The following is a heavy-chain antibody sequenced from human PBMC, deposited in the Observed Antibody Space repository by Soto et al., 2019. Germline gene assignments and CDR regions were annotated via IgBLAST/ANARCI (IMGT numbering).Heavy chain of an antibody. Sequence: EMQLVASGGGLVQPGGSLRLSCEASGFSMSGYSMCWVRQSAGKGLEWLAYITVVTGNTRYADSVKGRFTISADRGRNSVFLQLNSLRDEDTAVYYCLRDRDLGGDMAHGDLWGQGSLVTVSS. CDR2: ITVVTGNT. D-gene: IGHD2-21*01. V-gene: IGHV3-48*02. CDR1: GFSMSGYS. CDR3: LRDRDLGGDMAHGDL. J-gene: IGHJ4*01.